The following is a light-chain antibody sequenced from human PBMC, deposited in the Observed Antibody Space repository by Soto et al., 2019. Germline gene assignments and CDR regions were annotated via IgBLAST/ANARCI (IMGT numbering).Light chain of an antibody. Sequence: DIVLTQSPDSLAVSLGESATINCKSSQRVLYSSNNKNYLTWYQQKPGQPPKLLIYWASTRESGVPDRFSGSGSGTDFTLTISSLQAEDVAVYYCQQYYTTPWTFGQGTKVDI. J-gene: IGKJ1*01. CDR1: QRVLYSSNNKNY. V-gene: IGKV4-1*01. CDR2: WAS. CDR3: QQYYTTPWT.